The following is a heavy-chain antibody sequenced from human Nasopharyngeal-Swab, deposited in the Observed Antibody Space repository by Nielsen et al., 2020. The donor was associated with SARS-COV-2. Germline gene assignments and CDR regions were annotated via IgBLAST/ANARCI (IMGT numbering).Heavy chain of an antibody. Sequence: WIRQPPGKGLEWVAVIWHDGSDQRYAESVKGRFTISRDNSKNTLYLQMNSLRAEDTAVYYCARGRTGLAFDYWGQGTLVTVSS. D-gene: IGHD3/OR15-3a*01. V-gene: IGHV3-33*01. CDR2: IWHDGSDQ. CDR3: ARGRTGLAFDY. J-gene: IGHJ4*02.